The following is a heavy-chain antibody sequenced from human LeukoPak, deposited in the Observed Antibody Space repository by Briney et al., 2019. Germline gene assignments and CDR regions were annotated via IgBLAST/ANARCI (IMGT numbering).Heavy chain of an antibody. Sequence: GGSLRLSCAASGFTFSNHGMHWVRQAPGKGLEWVAVIWYDGSDEYYADSVKGRFTIPRDNSKNTLYLQMNSLRAEDTAVYYCARDNNDSEDYWGQGTLVTVSS. J-gene: IGHJ4*02. CDR2: IWYDGSDE. D-gene: IGHD3-22*01. CDR1: GFTFSNHG. V-gene: IGHV3-33*01. CDR3: ARDNNDSEDY.